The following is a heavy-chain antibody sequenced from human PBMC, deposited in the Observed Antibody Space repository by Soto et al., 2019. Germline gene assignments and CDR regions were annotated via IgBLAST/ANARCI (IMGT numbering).Heavy chain of an antibody. D-gene: IGHD4-17*01. V-gene: IGHV4-39*01. CDR1: GGSISRSSYY. J-gene: IGHJ4*02. Sequence: QLQLQESGPGLVKPSETLSLTCTVSGGSISRSSYYWGWIRQPPGKGLEWIGRIYYSGSTYYNPSLKSRVPLTLDTSKYQFSLRLSSVTAADTAVYYCARHDYGGFGLWGQGTLVTVSS. CDR3: ARHDYGGFGL. CDR2: IYYSGST.